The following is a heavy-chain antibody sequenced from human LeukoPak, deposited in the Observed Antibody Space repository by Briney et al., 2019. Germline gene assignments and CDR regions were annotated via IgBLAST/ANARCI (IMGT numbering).Heavy chain of an antibody. V-gene: IGHV3-23*01. J-gene: IGHJ4*02. CDR1: GFTFSSYA. Sequence: GGSLRLSCAASGFTFSSYAMSWVRQAPGKGLEWVSAFSGSGGSTYYADSVKGRFTISRDNSKNTLYLQMNSLRAEDTAVYYCANGGAIWFGELLNDYWGQGTLVTVSS. CDR3: ANGGAIWFGELLNDY. D-gene: IGHD3-10*01. CDR2: FSGSGGST.